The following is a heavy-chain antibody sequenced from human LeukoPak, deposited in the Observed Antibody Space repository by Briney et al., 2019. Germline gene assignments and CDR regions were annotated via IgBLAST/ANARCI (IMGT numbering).Heavy chain of an antibody. CDR1: GFTFSSYE. J-gene: IGHJ4*02. CDR3: ARALNYVWGSYRYPYYFDY. Sequence: GGSLRLSCAASGFTFSSYEMNWVRQAPGKGLEWVSYISSGGSTIYYADSVKGRFTISRDNAKNSLYLQMNSLRAEDTAVYYCARALNYVWGSYRYPYYFDYWGQGTPVTVSS. V-gene: IGHV3-48*03. D-gene: IGHD3-16*02. CDR2: ISSGGSTI.